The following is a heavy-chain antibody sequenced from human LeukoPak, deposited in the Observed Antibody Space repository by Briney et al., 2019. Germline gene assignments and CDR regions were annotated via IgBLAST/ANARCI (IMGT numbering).Heavy chain of an antibody. Sequence: GGSLGLSCAASGFTFSDYYMSWIRQAPGKGLEWVSYISSSGSTIYYADSVKGRFTISRDNAKNSLYLQMNSLRAEDTAVYYRARDPQGVATEYYYGMDVWGQGTTVTVSS. V-gene: IGHV3-11*01. CDR2: ISSSGSTI. CDR1: GFTFSDYY. D-gene: IGHD5-12*01. J-gene: IGHJ6*02. CDR3: ARDPQGVATEYYYGMDV.